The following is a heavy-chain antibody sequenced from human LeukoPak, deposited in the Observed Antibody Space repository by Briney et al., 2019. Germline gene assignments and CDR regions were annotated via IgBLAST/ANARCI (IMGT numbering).Heavy chain of an antibody. CDR1: GGTFSSYA. CDR2: IIPIFGTA. D-gene: IGHD3-10*01. CDR3: ARDWVTMVRGVIINYYYYGMDV. Sequence: SVKVSCKASGGTFSSYAISWVRQAPGQGLEWMGGIIPIFGTANYAQKFQGRVTITADKSTSTAYMELSSLRSEDTAVYYCARDWVTMVRGVIINYYYYGMDVWGKGTTVTVSS. J-gene: IGHJ6*04. V-gene: IGHV1-69*06.